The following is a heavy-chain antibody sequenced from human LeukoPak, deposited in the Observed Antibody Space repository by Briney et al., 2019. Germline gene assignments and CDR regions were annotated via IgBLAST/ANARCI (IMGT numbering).Heavy chain of an antibody. V-gene: IGHV1-3*04. J-gene: IGHJ5*01. Sequence: ASVKVSCKASGYTFTNHAMHWVRQAPGQGLEWMGWIYTADGNTKYSQKFQGRVTITRDTSASIVYLELTSLRSEDTAVYYCARPGASSPGNWFASWGQGTLATVSS. CDR1: GYTFTNHA. CDR3: ARPGASSPGNWFAS. D-gene: IGHD6-13*01. CDR2: IYTADGNT.